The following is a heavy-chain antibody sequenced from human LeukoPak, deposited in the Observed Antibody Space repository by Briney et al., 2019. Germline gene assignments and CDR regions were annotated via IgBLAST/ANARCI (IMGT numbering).Heavy chain of an antibody. CDR2: INQDGSDK. CDR3: ATKVAGTSHFSY. V-gene: IGHV3-7*02. CDR1: GFTLSIYW. Sequence: GGSRRLSCEASGFTLSIYWMSWVRQAPGKGLEWVANINQDGSDKYYVDSVKGRFTISRDNAKNSLYLEMTSLRAEDTAVYYCATKVAGTSHFSYWGQGTLVTVSS. J-gene: IGHJ4*02. D-gene: IGHD6-19*01.